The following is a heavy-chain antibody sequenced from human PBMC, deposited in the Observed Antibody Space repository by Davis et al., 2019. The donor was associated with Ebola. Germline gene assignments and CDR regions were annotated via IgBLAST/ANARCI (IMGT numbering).Heavy chain of an antibody. V-gene: IGHV1-2*02. CDR2: INPNSGGT. D-gene: IGHD4-17*01. CDR3: ARVESTVTYWGWFDP. CDR1: GYTFTGYY. Sequence: ASVKVSCKASGYTFTGYYMHWVRQAPGQGLEWMGWINPNSGGTNYAQKFQGRVTMTRDTSISTAYMELSRLRSDDTAVYYCARVESTVTYWGWFDPWGQGTLVTVSS. J-gene: IGHJ5*02.